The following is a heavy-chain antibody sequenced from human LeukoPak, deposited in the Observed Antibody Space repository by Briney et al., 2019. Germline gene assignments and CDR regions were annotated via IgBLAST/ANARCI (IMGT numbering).Heavy chain of an antibody. J-gene: IGHJ4*02. CDR2: IYHSGST. V-gene: IGHV4-38-2*01. CDR1: GYSISNGYY. Sequence: PSETLSLTCGVSGYSISNGYYWAWIRQPPGKGLEWIGSIYHSGSTYYNPSLKSRVTISVDTSKNQFSLNLSSVTAADTAVYYCARGDTYYYDSSGRIWGQGTLVTVSS. CDR3: ARGDTYYYDSSGRI. D-gene: IGHD3-22*01.